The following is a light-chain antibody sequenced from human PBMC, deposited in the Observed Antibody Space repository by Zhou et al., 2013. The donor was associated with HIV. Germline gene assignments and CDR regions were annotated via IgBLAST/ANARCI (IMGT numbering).Light chain of an antibody. J-gene: IGKJ1*01. CDR3: QKYDSPPRT. CDR1: QDIGTY. Sequence: DIQLTQSPSSLSASAGDRVTITCRASQDIGTYLAWYQQNPGKVPKLLIYSASSLASGVPAWFSGSGSGTNFTFTINKLQPEDVGTYYCQKYDSPPRTFGQGT. V-gene: IGKV1-27*01. CDR2: SAS.